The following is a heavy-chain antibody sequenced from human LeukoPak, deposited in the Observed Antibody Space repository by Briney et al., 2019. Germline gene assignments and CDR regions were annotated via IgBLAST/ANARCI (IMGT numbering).Heavy chain of an antibody. Sequence: GASVKLSCKASGGTFSSYAISWVRQAPGQGLEWMGRIIPIFGTANYAQKFQGRVTITTDESTSTAYMELSSLRSEDTAVYYCARDVSHGEQLDPFDYWGQGTLVTVSS. CDR2: IIPIFGTA. CDR3: ARDVSHGEQLDPFDY. J-gene: IGHJ4*02. CDR1: GGTFSSYA. V-gene: IGHV1-69*05. D-gene: IGHD6-13*01.